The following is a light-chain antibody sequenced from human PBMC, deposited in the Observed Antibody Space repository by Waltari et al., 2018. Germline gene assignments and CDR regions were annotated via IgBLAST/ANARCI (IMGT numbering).Light chain of an antibody. Sequence: QPALTHPRPVPGSPGQSVPIPSTGTTRLLGGYKFVSGYQQHPGKAPKLIIYDVTKRPSGVPDRFSGSKSGNTASLTISGLQAEDEADYYCCSYGGSYSFVVFGGGTKLTVL. CDR1: TRLLGGYKF. V-gene: IGLV2-11*01. J-gene: IGLJ2*01. CDR3: CSYGGSYSFVV. CDR2: DVT.